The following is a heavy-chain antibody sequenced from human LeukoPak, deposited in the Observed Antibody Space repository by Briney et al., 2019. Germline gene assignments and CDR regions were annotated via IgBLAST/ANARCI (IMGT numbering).Heavy chain of an antibody. J-gene: IGHJ4*02. CDR3: AKGDYGGNSGPLDY. CDR1: AFTLTSYA. Sequence: PGRSLRLSCAAAAFTLTSYAISCVSQAPGDWMEWVAAISGSGGSTYYADSVKGRFTISRDNSKNTLYLQMNSLRAEDTAVYYCAKGDYGGNSGPLDYWGQGNLVIVSS. D-gene: IGHD4-23*01. V-gene: IGHV3-23*01. CDR2: ISGSGGST.